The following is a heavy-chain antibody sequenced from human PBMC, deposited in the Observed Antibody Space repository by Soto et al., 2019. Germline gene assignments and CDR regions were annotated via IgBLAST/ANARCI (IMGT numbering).Heavy chain of an antibody. CDR3: ASEPDDYSNYNSGMDV. V-gene: IGHV1-46*01. CDR1: GYTFTSYY. D-gene: IGHD4-4*01. Sequence: GASVKVSCKASGYTFTSYYMHWVRQAPGQGLEWMGIINPSGGSTSYAQKFQGRVTMTRDTSTSTVYMELSSLRSEDTAVYYCASEPDDYSNYNSGMDVWGQGTTVTVSS. CDR2: INPSGGST. J-gene: IGHJ6*02.